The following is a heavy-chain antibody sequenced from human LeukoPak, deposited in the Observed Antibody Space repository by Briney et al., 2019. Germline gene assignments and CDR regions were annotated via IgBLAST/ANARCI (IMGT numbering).Heavy chain of an antibody. Sequence: SETLSLTCTVSGGSISSYYWSWIRQPPGKGLEWIGYIYYSGSTNYNPSLKSRVTIPVDTSKNQFSLKLSSVTAADTAVYYCARHPYYDFWSGYYHYCGMDVWGQGTTVTVSS. CDR1: GGSISSYY. V-gene: IGHV4-59*08. J-gene: IGHJ6*02. CDR3: ARHPYYDFWSGYYHYCGMDV. CDR2: IYYSGST. D-gene: IGHD3-3*01.